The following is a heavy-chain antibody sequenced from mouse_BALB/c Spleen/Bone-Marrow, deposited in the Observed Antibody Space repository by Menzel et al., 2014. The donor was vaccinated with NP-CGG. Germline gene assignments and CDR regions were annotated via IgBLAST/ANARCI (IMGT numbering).Heavy chain of an antibody. CDR2: ISYSGST. Sequence: EVQLQQSGPSLVKPSQTLSLTCSVTGDSITSGYWNWIRKFPGNKLEYMGYISYSGSTYYNPSLKSRISITRDTSKNQYYLQLNSMTTEDTATYYCARSRDYYGNSLDYWGQGTTLTVSS. V-gene: IGHV3-8*02. D-gene: IGHD2-1*01. CDR3: ARSRDYYGNSLDY. J-gene: IGHJ2*01. CDR1: GDSITSGY.